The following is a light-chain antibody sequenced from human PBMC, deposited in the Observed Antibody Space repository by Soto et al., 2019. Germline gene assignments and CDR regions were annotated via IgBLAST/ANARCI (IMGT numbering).Light chain of an antibody. CDR1: QSISSW. J-gene: IGKJ2*01. V-gene: IGKV1-5*03. CDR3: QQYNSYPYT. CDR2: KAS. Sequence: DIPMTQSPSTLSVSVGDRVTITCRASQSISSWLAWYQQKPGKAPKLLIYKASSLESGVPSRFSGSGSGTEFTLTISSLQPDDFATYYCQQYNSYPYTFGQGTKLEI.